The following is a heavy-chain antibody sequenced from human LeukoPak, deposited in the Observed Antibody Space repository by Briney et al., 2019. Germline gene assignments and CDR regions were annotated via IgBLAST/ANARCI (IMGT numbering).Heavy chain of an antibody. Sequence: SETLSLTGTVYAVSISSFYWSWIPQRPGQGLEWIGNIYNSGSTNYNPSLKSRVTISVDTSKNPCSLKLSSVTAADTAVYYCARESISGSTLSYFDYWGQGTLVNVSS. CDR2: IYNSGST. CDR1: AVSISSFY. V-gene: IGHV4-59*01. J-gene: IGHJ4*02. CDR3: ARESISGSTLSYFDY. D-gene: IGHD3-22*01.